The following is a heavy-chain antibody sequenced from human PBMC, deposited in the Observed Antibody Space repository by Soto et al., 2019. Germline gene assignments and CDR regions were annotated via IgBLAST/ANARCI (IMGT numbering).Heavy chain of an antibody. V-gene: IGHV1-69*02. CDR2: IIPILGKP. D-gene: IGHD3-16*01. CDR1: GGTFSSYT. J-gene: IGHJ4*02. Sequence: QVQLVQSGAEVKKPGSSVKVSCKTSGGTFSSYTVNWVRQAPGQGPEWMGRIIPILGKPNYAQKFQGRVTITADTSXSTAYMEVTSLRSEDTAVYYCATDVDLPYEFWGQGTLVTVS. CDR3: ATDVDLPYEF.